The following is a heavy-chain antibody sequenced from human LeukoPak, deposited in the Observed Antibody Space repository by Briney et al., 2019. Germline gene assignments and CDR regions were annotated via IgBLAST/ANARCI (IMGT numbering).Heavy chain of an antibody. CDR1: GFTVSSNY. D-gene: IGHD6-13*01. Sequence: PGGSLRLSCAASGFTVSSNYMSWVRQAPGKGLEWVSVIYRAGSIYYADSVKGRFTISRDNSKNTLYLQMNSLRVEDTGVYYCARGGSWLSDAFDIWGQGTMVTVSS. J-gene: IGHJ3*02. CDR3: ARGGSWLSDAFDI. V-gene: IGHV3-66*01. CDR2: IYRAGSI.